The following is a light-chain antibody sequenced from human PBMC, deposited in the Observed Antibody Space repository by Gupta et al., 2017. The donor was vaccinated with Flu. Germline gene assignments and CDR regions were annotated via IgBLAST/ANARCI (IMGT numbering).Light chain of an antibody. CDR2: GAS. J-gene: IGKJ1*01. CDR1: HSFTSNY. CDR3: HQYAASPRT. V-gene: IGKV3-20*01. Sequence: ERATLSCRASHSFTSNYVAWYQQQPGQAPRLLIYGASNRATGIPDRFSGSGSGTDFTLTISRLEPEDFALYYCHQYAASPRTFGQGTKVDIK.